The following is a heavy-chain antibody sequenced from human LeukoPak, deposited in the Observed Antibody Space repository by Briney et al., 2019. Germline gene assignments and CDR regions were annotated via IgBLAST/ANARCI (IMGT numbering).Heavy chain of an antibody. Sequence: PGGSLRLSCAASGFTFSSYGMNWVRQAPGKGLEWVSSISSSSSYIYYADSVKGRFTISRDNAKNSLYLQMNSLRAEDTAVYYCARINYYDSSGSDAFDIWGQGTMVTVSS. CDR2: ISSSSSYI. V-gene: IGHV3-21*01. CDR3: ARINYYDSSGSDAFDI. D-gene: IGHD3-22*01. CDR1: GFTFSSYG. J-gene: IGHJ3*02.